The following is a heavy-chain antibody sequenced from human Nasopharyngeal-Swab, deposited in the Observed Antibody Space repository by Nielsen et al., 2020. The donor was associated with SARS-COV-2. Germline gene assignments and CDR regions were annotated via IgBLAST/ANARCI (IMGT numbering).Heavy chain of an antibody. CDR1: RFTFSRYW. J-gene: IGHJ4*02. Sequence: GESLKISCTASRFTFSRYWIHWVRQVPGKGLVWVSRINGDGTRINYADSVKGRFTISRDNSKNTLYLQMNSLRAEDTAVYYCAKALPFSGGFDYWGQGTLVTVSS. CDR2: INGDGTRI. CDR3: AKALPFSGGFDY. V-gene: IGHV3-74*01. D-gene: IGHD2-8*02.